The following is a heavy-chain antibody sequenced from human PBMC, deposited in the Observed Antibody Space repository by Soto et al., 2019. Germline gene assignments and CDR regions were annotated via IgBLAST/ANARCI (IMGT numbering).Heavy chain of an antibody. CDR1: GGSISSYY. Sequence: SETLSLTCTVSGGSISSYYWSWIRQPPGKGLEWIGYIYYSGSTNYNPSLKSRVTISVDTSRNQFSLKLSSVTAADTAVYYCARGRRGSGYDLNYWGQGTLVTSPQ. CDR3: ARGRRGSGYDLNY. V-gene: IGHV4-59*01. CDR2: IYYSGST. J-gene: IGHJ4*02. D-gene: IGHD5-12*01.